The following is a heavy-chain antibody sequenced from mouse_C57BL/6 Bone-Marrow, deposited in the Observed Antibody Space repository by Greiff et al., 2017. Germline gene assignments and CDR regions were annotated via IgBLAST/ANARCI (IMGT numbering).Heavy chain of an antibody. Sequence: QVQLQQPGAELVKPGASVKMSCKASGYTFTSYWITWVKQSPGQGLEWIGDIYPGSGSTNYNEKFKSKATLTVDTSSSTAYMQLSSLTSEDSAVYDCARSVTTVVAKAYWGQGTLVTVSA. J-gene: IGHJ3*01. CDR1: GYTFTSYW. CDR2: IYPGSGST. CDR3: ARSVTTVVAKAY. D-gene: IGHD1-1*01. V-gene: IGHV1-55*01.